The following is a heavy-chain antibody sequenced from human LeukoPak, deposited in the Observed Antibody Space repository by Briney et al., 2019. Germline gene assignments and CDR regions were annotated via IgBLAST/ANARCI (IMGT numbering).Heavy chain of an antibody. CDR1: GGSISSSSYY. Sequence: PSETLSLTCTVSGGSISSSSYYWGWIRQPPGKGLEWIGSIYYSGSTYYNPSLKSRVTISVDTSKNQFSLKLSSVTAADTAVYYCARDTSSRGVMYYWGQGTLVTVSS. CDR3: ARDTSSRGVMYY. J-gene: IGHJ4*02. D-gene: IGHD3-10*01. CDR2: IYYSGST. V-gene: IGHV4-39*07.